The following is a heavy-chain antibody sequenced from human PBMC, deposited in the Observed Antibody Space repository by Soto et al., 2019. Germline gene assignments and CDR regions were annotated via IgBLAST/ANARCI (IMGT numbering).Heavy chain of an antibody. CDR3: AKELEYYDFWSRYLTFDY. CDR1: GFTFSSYA. CDR2: ISGSGGST. V-gene: IGHV3-23*01. Sequence: GGSLRLSCAASGFTFSSYAMSWVRQAPGKGLEWVSAISGSGGSTYYADSVKGRFTISRDNSKNTLYLQMNSLRAEDTAVYYCAKELEYYDFWSRYLTFDYWGQGTLVTVSS. D-gene: IGHD3-3*01. J-gene: IGHJ4*02.